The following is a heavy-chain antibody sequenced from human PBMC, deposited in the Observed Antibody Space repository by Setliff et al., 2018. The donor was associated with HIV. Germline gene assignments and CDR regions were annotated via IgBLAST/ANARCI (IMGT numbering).Heavy chain of an antibody. J-gene: IGHJ4*02. Sequence: LRLSCAASGFTFSSYGMNWVRQAPGKGLEWVALISYDGSNKYYADSVKGRFTISRDNSKSTLYLQMNSLRAEDTAVYYCAKDRGGGSYFDYWGQGTLVTVSS. V-gene: IGHV3-30*18. CDR3: AKDRGGGSYFDY. CDR2: ISYDGSNK. CDR1: GFTFSSYG. D-gene: IGHD1-26*01.